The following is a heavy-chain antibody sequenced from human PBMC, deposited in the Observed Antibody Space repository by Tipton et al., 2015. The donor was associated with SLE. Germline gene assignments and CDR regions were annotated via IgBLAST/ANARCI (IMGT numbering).Heavy chain of an antibody. V-gene: IGHV3-15*01. Sequence: SLRLSCAASGFAFPDIWMSWVRQAPGKGLDWVGRIKTKTEGGTTDYAAPVKGRFTISRDGSKNTVYLQMNSLKIEDTAVYYCTTGAGTHWGQGTLVPVSS. CDR3: TTGAGTH. J-gene: IGHJ4*02. CDR2: IKTKTEGGTT. D-gene: IGHD1-26*01. CDR1: GFAFPDIW.